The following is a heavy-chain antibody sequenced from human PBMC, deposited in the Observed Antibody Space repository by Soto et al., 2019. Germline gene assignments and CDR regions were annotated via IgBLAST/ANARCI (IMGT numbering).Heavy chain of an antibody. Sequence: GGSLRLSCTASGFAFNTYSMNWVRQAPGKGLEWVSSINEDSTYIYYADSLRGRIAISRDNAKDSLFLQMNSLRPDDTAVYYCVRDLGRYFRSGYMDLWGDGATVTVSS. D-gene: IGHD3-9*01. CDR1: GFAFNTYS. CDR2: INEDSTYI. CDR3: VRDLGRYFRSGYMDL. V-gene: IGHV3-21*01. J-gene: IGHJ6*03.